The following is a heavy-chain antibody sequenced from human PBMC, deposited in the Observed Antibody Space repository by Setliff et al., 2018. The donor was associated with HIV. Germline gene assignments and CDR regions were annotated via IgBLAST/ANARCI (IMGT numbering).Heavy chain of an antibody. V-gene: IGHV3-53*01. Sequence: GSLRLSCAASGFTVSSNYMSWVRQAPGKGLEWVSAMYSGGSTYYAASVKGRFTISRDNSKNTLYLQMNSLRAEDTAVYYCARGLYYYDTSGYNYYWGQGTLVTVSS. D-gene: IGHD3-22*01. J-gene: IGHJ4*02. CDR3: ARGLYYYDTSGYNYY. CDR1: GFTVSSNY. CDR2: MYSGGST.